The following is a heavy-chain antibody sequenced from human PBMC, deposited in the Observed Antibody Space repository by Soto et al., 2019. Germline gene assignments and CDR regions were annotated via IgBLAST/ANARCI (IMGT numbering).Heavy chain of an antibody. V-gene: IGHV1-3*01. Sequence: ASVKVSCKASGYTFTSYAMHWVRQAPGQRLEWMGWINAGNGNTKYSQKFQGRVTITRDTSASTAYMELSSLRSEDTAVYYCARRERAAGTDWWFDPWGQGTLFTVS. CDR1: GYTFTSYA. CDR2: INAGNGNT. J-gene: IGHJ5*02. D-gene: IGHD6-13*01. CDR3: ARRERAAGTDWWFDP.